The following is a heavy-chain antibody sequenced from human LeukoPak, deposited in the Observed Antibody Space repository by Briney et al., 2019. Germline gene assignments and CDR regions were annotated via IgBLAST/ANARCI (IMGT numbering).Heavy chain of an antibody. CDR1: GFTFSDYY. J-gene: IGHJ4*02. CDR3: ARGGGLILRYFDWLFAYYFDY. Sequence: GGSLRLSCAASGFTFSDYYMSWIRQAPAKGLEWVSYISSSSSYTNYADSVKGRFTISRDNAKNSLYLQMNSLRAEDTAVYYCARGGGLILRYFDWLFAYYFDYWGQGTLVTVSS. V-gene: IGHV3-11*06. D-gene: IGHD3-9*01. CDR2: ISSSSSYT.